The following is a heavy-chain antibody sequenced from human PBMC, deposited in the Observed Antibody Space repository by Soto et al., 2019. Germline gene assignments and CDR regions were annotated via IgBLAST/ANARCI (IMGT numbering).Heavy chain of an antibody. CDR2: VDPNGGGS. D-gene: IGHD4-17*01. V-gene: IGHV1-2*04. J-gene: IGHJ4*02. Sequence: QGQLLQSGAEVKKPGASVKVSCKTSGYSFTDYNLHWVRQAPGQGLEWMGWVDPNGGGSNSAQKFQGSVTMTWDTSITTAYLDLTRLTTNDTATYFCATWVDYGDFEGFDFWGQGTLVTVSS. CDR3: ATWVDYGDFEGFDF. CDR1: GYSFTDYN.